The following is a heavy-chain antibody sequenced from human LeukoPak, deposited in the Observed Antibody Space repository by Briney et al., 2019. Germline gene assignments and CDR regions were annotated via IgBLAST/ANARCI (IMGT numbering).Heavy chain of an antibody. CDR2: LSGSGSST. D-gene: IGHD6-13*01. Sequence: GGSLRLSCAASGFTFNNFAMSWVRQAPGKGLDWVSGLSGSGSSTFYADSVKGRFIISRDNSDSTLYLQMNSLRAEDTAVYYCAKRPKYGNSWIDFWGQGTLVTVSS. V-gene: IGHV3-23*01. J-gene: IGHJ4*02. CDR1: GFTFNNFA. CDR3: AKRPKYGNSWIDF.